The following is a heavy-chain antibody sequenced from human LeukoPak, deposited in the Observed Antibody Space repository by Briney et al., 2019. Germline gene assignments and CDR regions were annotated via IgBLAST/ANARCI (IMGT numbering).Heavy chain of an antibody. D-gene: IGHD2-15*01. CDR3: ARAPDDSGGSRYFDY. CDR2: IWYDGSNK. Sequence: GRSLRLSCAASGFTFSSYGMHWVRQAPGKGLEWVAVIWYDGSNKYYADSVKGRFTISRDNSKNTLYLQMNSLRAEDTAVYYCARAPDDSGGSRYFDYWGQGTLVTVSS. V-gene: IGHV3-33*01. J-gene: IGHJ4*02. CDR1: GFTFSSYG.